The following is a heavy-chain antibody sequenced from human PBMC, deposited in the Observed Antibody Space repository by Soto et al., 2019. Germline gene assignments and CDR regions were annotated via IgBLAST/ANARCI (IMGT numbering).Heavy chain of an antibody. Sequence: QVQLVQSGAGVKKPGSSVKVSCKASGGTFSSYTISWVRQAPGQGLEWMGRIIPILGIANYAQKFQGRVTITADKSTSTAYMELSSLRSEDTAVYYCATLNTPPDYGMDVWGQGTTVTVSS. V-gene: IGHV1-69*02. CDR1: GGTFSSYT. J-gene: IGHJ6*02. CDR2: IIPILGIA. CDR3: ATLNTPPDYGMDV. D-gene: IGHD2-2*02.